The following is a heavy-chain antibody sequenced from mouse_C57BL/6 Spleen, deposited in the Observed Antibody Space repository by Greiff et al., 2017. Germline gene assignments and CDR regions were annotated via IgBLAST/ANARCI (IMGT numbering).Heavy chain of an antibody. Sequence: EVKLQESGPGLVKPSQSLSLTCSVTGYSITSGYYWNWIRQFPGNKLEWMGYISYDGGNNYNPSFKNRISITRDTSKNQFFLKLNSVTTEDTATYYCARGFYYYFDYWGQGTTLTVSS. V-gene: IGHV3-6*01. J-gene: IGHJ2*01. CDR1: GYSITSGYY. CDR3: ARGFYYYFDY. CDR2: ISYDGGN. D-gene: IGHD2-1*01.